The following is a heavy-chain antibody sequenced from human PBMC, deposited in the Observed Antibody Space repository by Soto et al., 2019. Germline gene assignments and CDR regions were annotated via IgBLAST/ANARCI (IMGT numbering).Heavy chain of an antibody. D-gene: IGHD2-2*01. CDR2: ISWNSGSI. CDR3: AKDGRCPSCYFGFDP. J-gene: IGHJ5*02. Sequence: GGSLRLSCAASGFTFDDYAMHWVRQAPGKGLEWVSGISWNSGSIGYADSVKGRFTISRDNAKNSLYLQMNSLRAEDTALYYCAKDGRCPSCYFGFDPWGQGTLVTVSS. V-gene: IGHV3-9*01. CDR1: GFTFDDYA.